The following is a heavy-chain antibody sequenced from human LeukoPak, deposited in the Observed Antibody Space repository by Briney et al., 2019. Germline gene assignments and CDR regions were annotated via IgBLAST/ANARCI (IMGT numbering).Heavy chain of an antibody. V-gene: IGHV4-59*01. Sequence: SETLSLTCIVSGGSINNYYWSWIRQPPGKGLEWIGYIYYSGSTRYNPSLKSRVTMSVDTSNNQFSLRLNSVTAADTAVYYCARWYCSGDTCYHLDVWGKGATVTVSS. J-gene: IGHJ6*03. D-gene: IGHD2-15*01. CDR2: IYYSGST. CDR1: GGSINNYY. CDR3: ARWYCSGDTCYHLDV.